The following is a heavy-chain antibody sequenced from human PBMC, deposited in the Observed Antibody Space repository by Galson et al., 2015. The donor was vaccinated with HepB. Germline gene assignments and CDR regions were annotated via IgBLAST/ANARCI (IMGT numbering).Heavy chain of an antibody. V-gene: IGHV3-74*01. CDR1: GFTFSSYW. D-gene: IGHD1-20*01. Sequence: SLRLSCAASGFTFSSYWMHWVRQAPGKGLVWVSRINSDGSSTSYADSVKGRFTISRDNAKNTLYLQMNSLRAEDTAVYYCARGNRDNWNPGTYYYYMDVWGKGTTVTVSS. CDR3: ARGNRDNWNPGTYYYYMDV. CDR2: INSDGSST. J-gene: IGHJ6*03.